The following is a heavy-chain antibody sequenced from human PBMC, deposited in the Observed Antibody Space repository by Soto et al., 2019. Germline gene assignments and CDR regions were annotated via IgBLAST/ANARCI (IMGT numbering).Heavy chain of an antibody. CDR1: GYIFTTYG. CDR3: ARWTSSAWGDYFDY. V-gene: IGHV1-18*01. CDR2: ISAYNVNT. D-gene: IGHD6-19*01. J-gene: IGHJ4*02. Sequence: GASVKVSCKASGYIFTTYGFSWVRQAPGQGLEWMGWISAYNVNTNYAQKLRGRVTMTTDTSTSTAYMELRSLRSDDTAVYYCARWTSSAWGDYFDYWGQGTLVTVSS.